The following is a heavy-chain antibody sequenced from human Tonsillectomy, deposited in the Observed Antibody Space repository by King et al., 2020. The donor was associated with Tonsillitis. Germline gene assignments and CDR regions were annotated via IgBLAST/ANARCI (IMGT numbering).Heavy chain of an antibody. D-gene: IGHD3-10*01. CDR3: ARDYYGSGGFDP. J-gene: IGHJ5*02. V-gene: IGHV3-33*08. Sequence: VQLVESGGGVVQPGRSLRLSCAASGFTFSSYGMHWVRQAPGKGLEWVAVIWYDGSNKYYADSVKGRFTISRDNSKNTLYLQMNSLRAEDTAVYYCARDYYGSGGFDPWGHGTLVTVSS. CDR1: GFTFSSYG. CDR2: IWYDGSNK.